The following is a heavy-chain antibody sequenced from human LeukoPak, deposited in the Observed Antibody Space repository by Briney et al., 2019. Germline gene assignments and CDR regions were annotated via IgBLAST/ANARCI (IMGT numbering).Heavy chain of an antibody. CDR1: GFTFSSYA. D-gene: IGHD6-13*01. Sequence: GGSLRLSCAASGFTFSSYAMSWVRQAPGKGLEWVSAVSGSGGSTYYADSVKGRFTISRDNSKNTLYLQMNSLRPEDTAVYYCAKDIPSSSWYLGYWGQGTLVTVSS. CDR2: VSGSGGST. J-gene: IGHJ4*02. CDR3: AKDIPSSSWYLGY. V-gene: IGHV3-23*01.